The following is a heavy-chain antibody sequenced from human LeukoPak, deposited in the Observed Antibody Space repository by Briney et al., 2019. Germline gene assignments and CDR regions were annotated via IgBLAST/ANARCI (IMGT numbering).Heavy chain of an antibody. Sequence: GASVKVSCKASGGTFSSYAISWVRQAPGQGLEWMGWISAYNGNTNYAQKLQGRVTMTTDTSTSTAYMELRSLRSDDTAVYYCARGHSSSWYRYEQWLGDYWGQGTLVTVSS. V-gene: IGHV1-18*01. CDR2: ISAYNGNT. CDR3: ARGHSSSWYRYEQWLGDY. J-gene: IGHJ4*02. D-gene: IGHD6-13*01. CDR1: GGTFSSYA.